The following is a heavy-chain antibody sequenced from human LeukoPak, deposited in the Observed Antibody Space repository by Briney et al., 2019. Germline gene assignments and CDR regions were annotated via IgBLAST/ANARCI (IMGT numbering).Heavy chain of an antibody. CDR2: ISSTGSNI. J-gene: IGHJ4*02. CDR3: AATYYYDGSGDY. D-gene: IGHD3-22*01. V-gene: IGHV3-48*03. Sequence: AGGSLRLSCAASGFTFSTYEMNWLRQAPGKGLEWGSYISSTGSNIYYADSVKGRFTISRDNDKNSLYLLMNSLRTEDTAVYYCAATYYYDGSGDYWGQGTLVTVSS. CDR1: GFTFSTYE.